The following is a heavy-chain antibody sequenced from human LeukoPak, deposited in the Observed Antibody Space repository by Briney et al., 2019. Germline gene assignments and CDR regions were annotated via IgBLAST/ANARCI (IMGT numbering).Heavy chain of an antibody. D-gene: IGHD4-17*01. CDR3: ARGRVRIRTVTTQRLYYFDY. Sequence: SETLSLTCAVYGGSFSGYYWSWIRQPPGKGLEWIGEINHSGSTTYNPSLKSRVTISVDTSKTQFSLKLSSVTAADTAVYYCARGRVRIRTVTTQRLYYFDYWGQGTLVTVSS. V-gene: IGHV4-34*01. CDR2: INHSGST. J-gene: IGHJ4*02. CDR1: GGSFSGYY.